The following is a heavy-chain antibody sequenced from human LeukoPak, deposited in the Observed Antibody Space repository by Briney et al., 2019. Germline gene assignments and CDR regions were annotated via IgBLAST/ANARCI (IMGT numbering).Heavy chain of an antibody. Sequence: PGGSLRLSCAASGFTFSSYSMNWVRQAPGKGLEWVSSISSSSSYIYYADSVKGRFTISRDNAKNSLYLQMNSPRAEDTAVYYCARDQGSGWYYFDYWGQGTLVTVSS. J-gene: IGHJ4*02. D-gene: IGHD6-19*01. CDR3: ARDQGSGWYYFDY. V-gene: IGHV3-21*01. CDR1: GFTFSSYS. CDR2: ISSSSSYI.